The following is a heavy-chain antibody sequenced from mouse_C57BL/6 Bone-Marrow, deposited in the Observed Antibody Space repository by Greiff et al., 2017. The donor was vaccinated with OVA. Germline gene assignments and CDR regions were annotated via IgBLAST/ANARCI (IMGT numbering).Heavy chain of an antibody. CDR2: INPSTGGT. J-gene: IGHJ2*01. D-gene: IGHD2-2*01. CDR3: AIMVTNY. Sequence: EVQLQQSGPELVKPGASVKISCKASGYSFTGYYMNWVKQSPEKSLEWIGEINPSTGGTTYNQKFKANATLTVDKSSSTAYMQLKSLTSEDSAVYYCAIMVTNYWGQGTTLTVSS. V-gene: IGHV1-42*01. CDR1: GYSFTGYY.